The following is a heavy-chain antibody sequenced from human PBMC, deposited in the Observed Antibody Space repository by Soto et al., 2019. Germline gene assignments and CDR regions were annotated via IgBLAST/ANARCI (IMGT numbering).Heavy chain of an antibody. J-gene: IGHJ6*02. Sequence: SVKLSCTPSVGTLSSYAISLGRQAPGQGLEWMGGIIPIFGTANYAQKFQGRVTITADKSTSTAYMELSSLRSEETAVYYCARWNTDIDGRLYYYYYGMDVWGQGTTVTGSS. CDR3: ARWNTDIDGRLYYYYYGMDV. CDR1: VGTLSSYA. D-gene: IGHD5-18*01. CDR2: IIPIFGTA. V-gene: IGHV1-69*06.